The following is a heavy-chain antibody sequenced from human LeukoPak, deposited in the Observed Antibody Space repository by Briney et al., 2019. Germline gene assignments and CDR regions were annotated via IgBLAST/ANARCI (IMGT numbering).Heavy chain of an antibody. D-gene: IGHD4-17*01. J-gene: IGHJ3*02. CDR3: ARAKQAYGAVGDAFDI. Sequence: SETLSLTCTVSGGSISSSSYYWGWIRQPPGKGLEWIGEINHSGSTNYNPSLKSRVTISVDTSKNQFSLKLSSVTAADTAVYYCARAKQAYGAVGDAFDIWGQGTMVTVSS. V-gene: IGHV4-39*07. CDR1: GGSISSSSYY. CDR2: INHSGST.